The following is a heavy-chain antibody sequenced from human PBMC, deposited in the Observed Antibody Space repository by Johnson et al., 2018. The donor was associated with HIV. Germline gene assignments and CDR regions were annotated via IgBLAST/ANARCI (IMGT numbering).Heavy chain of an antibody. D-gene: IGHD3-3*01. CDR1: GFTFSSYA. V-gene: IGHV3-30*04. CDR3: ARAGPYDFWSGGHHDAFDI. J-gene: IGHJ3*02. Sequence: QLRPVESGGGVVQPGRSLRLSCAASGFTFSSYAMHWVRQAPGKGLEWVAVISYDGSNKYYADSVKGRFTISRDNSKNTLYLQMNSLRAEDTAVYYCARAGPYDFWSGGHHDAFDIWGQGTMVTVSS. CDR2: ISYDGSNK.